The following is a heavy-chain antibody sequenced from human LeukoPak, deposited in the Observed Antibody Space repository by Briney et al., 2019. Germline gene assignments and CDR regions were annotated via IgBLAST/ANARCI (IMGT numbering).Heavy chain of an antibody. J-gene: IGHJ4*02. CDR1: GFTFSNYG. V-gene: IGHV3-23*01. CDR3: AKDWGQRCSSTSCFLFPLDY. Sequence: GGSLRLSCAASGFTFSNYGMSWVRQAPGKGLEWVSLVSAAGNTKHYADSVKGRFTISRDNSNNTLYLQMNSLRAEDTAVYYCAKDWGQRCSSTSCFLFPLDYWGQGTLVTVSS. D-gene: IGHD2-2*01. CDR2: VSAAGNTK.